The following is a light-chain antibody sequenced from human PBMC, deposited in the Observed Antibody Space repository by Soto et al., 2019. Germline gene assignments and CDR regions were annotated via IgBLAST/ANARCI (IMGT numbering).Light chain of an antibody. V-gene: IGLV1-51*01. J-gene: IGLJ2*01. Sequence: QSVLTQPPSVSAAPGQRVTISCPGSSSNIGNNYVSWYQQLPGTAPKLLIYDNNERLSGIPDRFSGSKSGTSATLGITGLQTGDEADYYCATWDGRLSAGVFGGGTKVTVL. CDR2: DNN. CDR1: SSNIGNNY. CDR3: ATWDGRLSAGV.